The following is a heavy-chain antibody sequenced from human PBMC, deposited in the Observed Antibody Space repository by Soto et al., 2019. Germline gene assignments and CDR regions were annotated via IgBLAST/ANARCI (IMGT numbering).Heavy chain of an antibody. V-gene: IGHV2-5*02. D-gene: IGHD6-19*01. J-gene: IGHJ4*02. CDR3: AHRLTSRGGNGCYT. CDR2: IYWDDDR. Sequence: QITLKESGPTLVKPTQTLTLTCAFSGLSLSTSGVGVGWIRQPPGKALECLAYIYWDDDRGYSPSLKSRLTTTGNTPKNQVVLKMTNMDPVDTATYYGAHRLTSRGGNGCYTWGQGTLVTVSS. CDR1: GLSLSTSGVG.